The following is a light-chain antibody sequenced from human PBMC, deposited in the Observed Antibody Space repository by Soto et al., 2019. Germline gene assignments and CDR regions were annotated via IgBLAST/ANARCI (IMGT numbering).Light chain of an antibody. CDR2: EVS. V-gene: IGLV2-23*02. Sequence: QSVLTQPASVSGSPGQSITISCTGTSSDVGSYNLVSWYQQHPGKAHKLMIYEVSKRPSGVSNSFSGSKSGNTASLTISGLQAEDEADYYCCSYAGSSTFYVFGTGTKVTVL. CDR1: SSDVGSYNL. J-gene: IGLJ1*01. CDR3: CSYAGSSTFYV.